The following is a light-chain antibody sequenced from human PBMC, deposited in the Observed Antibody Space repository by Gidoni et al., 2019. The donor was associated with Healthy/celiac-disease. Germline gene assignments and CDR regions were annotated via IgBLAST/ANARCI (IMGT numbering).Light chain of an antibody. V-gene: IGKV1-39*01. CDR3: QQSYSTTWT. CDR1: QSISSY. J-gene: IGKJ1*01. Sequence: SVGDRVTITCRASQSISSYLNWYQQKPGKAPKLLIYAASSLQSGVPSRFSGSGSGTDFTLTISSLQPEDFATYYCQQSYSTTWTFGQGTKVEIK. CDR2: AAS.